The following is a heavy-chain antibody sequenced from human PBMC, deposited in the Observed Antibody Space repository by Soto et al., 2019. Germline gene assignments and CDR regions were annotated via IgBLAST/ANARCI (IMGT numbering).Heavy chain of an antibody. CDR3: ARDFRDFWSGYPDY. CDR2: IWYDGSNK. D-gene: IGHD3-3*01. Sequence: GGSLRLSCAASGFTFSSYGMHWVRQAPGKGLEWVAVIWYDGSNKYYADSVKGRFTISRDNSKNTLYLQMNSLRAEDTAVYYCARDFRDFWSGYPDYWGQGTLVTVSS. V-gene: IGHV3-33*01. J-gene: IGHJ4*02. CDR1: GFTFSSYG.